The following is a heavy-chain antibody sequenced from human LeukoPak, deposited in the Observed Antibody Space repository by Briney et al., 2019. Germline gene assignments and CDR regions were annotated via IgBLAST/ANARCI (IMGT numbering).Heavy chain of an antibody. J-gene: IGHJ5*01. CDR1: GDSVSSNSDA. V-gene: IGHV6-1*01. D-gene: IGHD6-6*01. CDR3: ARAEPARWYSWFDS. CDR2: IQYRSKWYN. Sequence: SQTLSLTRAFSGDSVSSNSDAWNWVRQSPSRGLEWLGRIQYRSKWYNDYAVSVKSRITINPDTSKNQFSLQMNSVTPEDTAVYYCARAEPARWYSWFDSWGQGTLVTVSS.